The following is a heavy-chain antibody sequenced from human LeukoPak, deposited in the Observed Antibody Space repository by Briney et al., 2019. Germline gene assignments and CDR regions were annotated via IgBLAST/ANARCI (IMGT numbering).Heavy chain of an antibody. CDR3: AKGVGYFYYMDV. D-gene: IGHD2-15*01. CDR1: GFTFRSYA. Sequence: GGSLRLSCAASGFTFRSYAMSWVRQAPGKGLEWVSGISGSGGATYYADSVKGRFTISRGNSKNTLYLQMSSLRAEDTALYYCAKGVGYFYYMDVWGKGTTVTVSS. J-gene: IGHJ6*03. V-gene: IGHV3-23*01. CDR2: ISGSGGAT.